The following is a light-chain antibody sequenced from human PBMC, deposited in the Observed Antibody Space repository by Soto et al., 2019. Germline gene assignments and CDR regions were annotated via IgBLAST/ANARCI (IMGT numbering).Light chain of an antibody. Sequence: EIVMTQSPATLSVSPGERATLSCRASQSVSSNLAWYQQKPGQAPRLLIYGASTRATGIPARLSGSGSGTEFTLTISSLQSEDFAVYYCQQYNIGPPCTFRQGTKLEIK. CDR1: QSVSSN. V-gene: IGKV3-15*01. CDR3: QQYNIGPPCT. CDR2: GAS. J-gene: IGKJ1*01.